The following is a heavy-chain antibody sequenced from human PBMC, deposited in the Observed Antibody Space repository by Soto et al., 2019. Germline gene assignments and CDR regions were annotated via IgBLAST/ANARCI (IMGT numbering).Heavy chain of an antibody. CDR2: VNPIVRMS. V-gene: IGHV1-69*02. J-gene: IGHJ4*02. CDR3: ASSYGSGYRAFDY. CDR1: GDTFNFYS. Sequence: QVQLVQSGAEVKRPGSSVKVSCKASGDTFNFYSINWVRQAPGLGLEWMGRVNPIVRMSNYAQKFQGRVTMTADKSTSTADMELSSLRSEDTAIYYCASSYGSGYRAFDYWGQGALVTVSS. D-gene: IGHD3-10*01.